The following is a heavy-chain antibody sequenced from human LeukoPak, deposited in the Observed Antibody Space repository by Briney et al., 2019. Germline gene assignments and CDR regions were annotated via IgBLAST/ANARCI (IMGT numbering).Heavy chain of an antibody. CDR1: GYTFTSYA. J-gene: IGHJ5*02. D-gene: IGHD6-19*01. V-gene: IGHV1-3*01. CDR2: INGGNGDT. Sequence: ASVKVSCKTSGYTFTSYAMHWVRQAPGQRLEWMGWINGGNGDTKYSQKFQGRVTITRDTSATTAYMELSSLTSEDTAVYYCARGGTVAGPGASWGQGTLVTASS. CDR3: ARGGTVAGPGAS.